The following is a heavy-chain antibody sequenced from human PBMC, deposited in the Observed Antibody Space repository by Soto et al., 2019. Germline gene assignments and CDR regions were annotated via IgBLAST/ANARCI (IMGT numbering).Heavy chain of an antibody. CDR1: GFTFSSYS. CDR2: ISSSSSYI. D-gene: IGHD3-9*01. CDR3: ARDPTTDVLRYFAYWFDP. J-gene: IGHJ5*02. V-gene: IGHV3-21*01. Sequence: GGSLRLSCAASGFTFSSYSMNWVRQAPGKGLEWVSSISSSSSYIYYADSVKGRFTISRDNAKNSLYLQMNSLRAEDTAVYYCARDPTTDVLRYFAYWFDPWGKGNLVNVS.